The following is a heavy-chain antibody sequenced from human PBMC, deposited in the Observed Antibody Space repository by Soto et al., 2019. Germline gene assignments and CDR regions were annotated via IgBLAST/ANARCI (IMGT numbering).Heavy chain of an antibody. Sequence: EVQLLESGGGLVQPGGSLRLSCAASGFTFSSYAMSWVRQAPGKGLEWVSAISGSGGSTYYADSVKGRFTISRDNSKNTLYLQMNSLRAEDTAVYYCAKDFPRVVVVAATRRTPTEYFQHWGQGTLVTVSS. J-gene: IGHJ1*01. CDR3: AKDFPRVVVVAATRRTPTEYFQH. CDR1: GFTFSSYA. CDR2: ISGSGGST. D-gene: IGHD2-15*01. V-gene: IGHV3-23*01.